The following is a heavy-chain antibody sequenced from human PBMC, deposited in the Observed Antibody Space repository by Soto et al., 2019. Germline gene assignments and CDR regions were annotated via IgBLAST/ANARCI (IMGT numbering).Heavy chain of an antibody. CDR1: GSTFPNYP. CDR2: ISHDGVTK. V-gene: IGHV3-30-3*01. CDR3: VRGGYSSSWERLDP. Sequence: SCTASGSTFPNYPMHWVRQAPGKGLEWVAVISHDGVTKNSADSVKGRFTISRDNSRNTLYLQMNSLRIEDTAMYYCVRGGYSSSWERLDPWGQGTLVTVSS. J-gene: IGHJ5*02. D-gene: IGHD4-4*01.